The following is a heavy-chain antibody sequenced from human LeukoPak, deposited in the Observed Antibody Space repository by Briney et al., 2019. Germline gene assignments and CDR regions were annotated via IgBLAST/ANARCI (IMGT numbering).Heavy chain of an antibody. CDR2: VSGSGHDI. V-gene: IGHV3-21*05. J-gene: IGHJ4*02. D-gene: IGHD1-7*01. Sequence: GGSVRLSCAASGFTFSSYAMTWLRQAPGKGVEWVAYVSGSGHDINYSESAKGRFTISRDNAKNSLYLQMNSLRVEDTAVYYCARAHNWKYGTFDYWGQGTLVTVSS. CDR1: GFTFSSYA. CDR3: ARAHNWKYGTFDY.